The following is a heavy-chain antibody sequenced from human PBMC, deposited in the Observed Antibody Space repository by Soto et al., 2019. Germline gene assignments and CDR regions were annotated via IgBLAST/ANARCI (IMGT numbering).Heavy chain of an antibody. CDR1: GYSLTSYW. CDR2: IYPGDSDT. CDR3: AFYPDPPDLAAAGDY. Sequence: PVESLKISCKGSGYSLTSYWIGWVRQMPGKGLEWMGIIYPGDSDTRYSPSFQGQVAISADKYISTAYLQWSSLKASDTAMYYCAFYPDPPDLAAAGDYWGQGTQVTV. J-gene: IGHJ4*02. V-gene: IGHV5-51*01. D-gene: IGHD6-13*01.